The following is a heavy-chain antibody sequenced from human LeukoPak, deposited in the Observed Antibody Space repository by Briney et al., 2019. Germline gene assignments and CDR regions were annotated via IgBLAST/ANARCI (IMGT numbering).Heavy chain of an antibody. D-gene: IGHD5-18*01. V-gene: IGHV4-39*07. J-gene: IGHJ6*03. Sequence: SETLFLSCSVSGGSISSRSYYWGWIRQPPGKRLEWIGSIYYSGTTYYNPSLKSRVTISLDTSKNQFSLKLSSVTAADTAVYYCAGGYSYGSTHYYMDVWGKGTTVTISS. CDR1: GGSISSRSYY. CDR2: IYYSGTT. CDR3: AGGYSYGSTHYYMDV.